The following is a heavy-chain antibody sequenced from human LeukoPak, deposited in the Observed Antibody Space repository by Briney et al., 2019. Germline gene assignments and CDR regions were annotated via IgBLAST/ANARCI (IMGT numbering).Heavy chain of an antibody. CDR3: ARTNYYGSASYYNRLPNWFDP. V-gene: IGHV5-51*01. CDR2: IYPGDSDT. J-gene: IGHJ5*02. Sequence: GESLKICCKGSGYSFTSYWIGWVRQMPGKGLEWMGIIYPGDSDTRYSPSFQGQVTISADKSISTAYLQWSSLKASDTAMYYCARTNYYGSASYYNRLPNWFDPWGQGTLVTVSS. D-gene: IGHD3-10*01. CDR1: GYSFTSYW.